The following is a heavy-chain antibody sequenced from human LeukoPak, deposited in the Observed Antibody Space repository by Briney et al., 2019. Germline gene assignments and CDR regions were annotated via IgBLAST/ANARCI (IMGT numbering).Heavy chain of an antibody. CDR2: ISSSSSYI. Sequence: GGSLRLSCAASGFTFDDYAMHWVRQAPGKGLEWVSSISSSSSYIYYADSVKGRFTISGDNAKNTLYLQVNSLRVEDTAVYYCARSGRGGAFDIWGQGTMVTVSS. CDR1: GFTFDDYA. D-gene: IGHD1-26*01. V-gene: IGHV3-21*01. J-gene: IGHJ3*02. CDR3: ARSGRGGAFDI.